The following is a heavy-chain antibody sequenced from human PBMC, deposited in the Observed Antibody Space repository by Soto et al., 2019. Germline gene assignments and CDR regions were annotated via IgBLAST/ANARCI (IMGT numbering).Heavy chain of an antibody. V-gene: IGHV4-59*01. J-gene: IGHJ6*02. CDR1: GGSISSYY. Sequence: PSETLSLTCTVSGGSISSYYWSWIRQPPGKGLEWIEYIYYSGSTNYNPSLKSRVTISVDTSKNQFSLKLSSVTAADTAVYYCARDLRSWYYYYGMDVWGQGTTVTVSS. CDR3: ARDLRSWYYYYGMDV. D-gene: IGHD6-13*01. CDR2: IYYSGST.